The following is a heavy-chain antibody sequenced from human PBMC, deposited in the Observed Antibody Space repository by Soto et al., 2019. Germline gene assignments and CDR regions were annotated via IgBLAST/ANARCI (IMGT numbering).Heavy chain of an antibody. CDR1: GGSVSRDSNF. V-gene: IGHV4-61*01. Sequence: ETLSLTCTVSGGSVSRDSNFWSWIRQPPGKGLEWIGYIYYSGPSRYNPSLESRVTISIDSSKNQVSLTLTSVTAADTAVYYCARGYSHYAHWGRGTLVTVSS. D-gene: IGHD4-4*01. J-gene: IGHJ4*02. CDR2: IYYSGPS. CDR3: ARGYSHYAH.